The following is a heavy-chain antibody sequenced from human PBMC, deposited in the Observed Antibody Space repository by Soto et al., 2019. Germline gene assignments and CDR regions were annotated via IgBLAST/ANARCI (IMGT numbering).Heavy chain of an antibody. V-gene: IGHV3-49*03. D-gene: IGHD1-26*01. CDR1: GFTFGDYA. CDR3: ARDTGARSSPYYYYYMEV. CDR2: IRSKAHGGTT. Sequence: GGSLRLSCTASGFTFGDYAMSWFRQAPGKGLEWVGFIRSKAHGGTTEYAASVKGRFTISRDDSKSIAYLQMNSLKTEDTAVYYCARDTGARSSPYYYYYMEVWGKGTTVTVSS. J-gene: IGHJ6*03.